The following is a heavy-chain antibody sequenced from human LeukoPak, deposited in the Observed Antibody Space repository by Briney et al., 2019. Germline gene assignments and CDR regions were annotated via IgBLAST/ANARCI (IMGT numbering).Heavy chain of an antibody. CDR1: GGTFSSYA. J-gene: IGHJ5*02. CDR2: IIPIFGTA. V-gene: IGHV1-69*13. Sequence: SVKVSCKASGGTFSSYAISWVRQAPGQGLEWMGGIIPIFGTANYAQKFQGRVTITADESTSTAYMELSILRSEDTAVYYCARSLRSTTIFGVGYRWFDPWGQGTLVTVSS. CDR3: ARSLRSTTIFGVGYRWFDP. D-gene: IGHD3-3*01.